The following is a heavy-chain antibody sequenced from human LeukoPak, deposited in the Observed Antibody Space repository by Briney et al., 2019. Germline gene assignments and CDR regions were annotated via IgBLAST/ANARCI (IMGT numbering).Heavy chain of an antibody. V-gene: IGHV3-21*01. CDR3: ARMYSSSSPFDY. D-gene: IGHD6-6*01. CDR1: GFTFSSYG. Sequence: GGSLRLSCAASGFTFSSYGMHWVRQAPGKGLEWVSSITTLSSYIYYADSVEGRFTISRDKAKNSLYLQLNSLRAEDTAVYYCARMYSSSSPFDYWGQGTLVTVSS. CDR2: ITTLSSYI. J-gene: IGHJ4*02.